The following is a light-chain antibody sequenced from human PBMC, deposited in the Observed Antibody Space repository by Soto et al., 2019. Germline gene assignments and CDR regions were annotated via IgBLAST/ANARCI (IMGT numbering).Light chain of an antibody. Sequence: EIVLTQSPGTLSLSPGERATLSCRASQSVSSYYLAWYQQKPGQAPRLLIYGTFNRATGIPDRFSGSGSGTDFTLTISRLEPEDFAVYYCQQYGSSTQYTFGQGTKLEIK. J-gene: IGKJ2*01. CDR3: QQYGSSTQYT. V-gene: IGKV3-20*01. CDR2: GTF. CDR1: QSVSSYY.